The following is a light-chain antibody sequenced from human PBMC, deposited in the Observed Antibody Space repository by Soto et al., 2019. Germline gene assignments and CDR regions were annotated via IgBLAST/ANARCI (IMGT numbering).Light chain of an antibody. V-gene: IGLV2-14*03. CDR3: SSYRTSNTRQIV. CDR2: DVG. J-gene: IGLJ1*01. CDR1: SSDVGGYNY. Sequence: ALTQPASVSGSPGQSITISCTGTSSDVGGYNYVSWYQHHPGKAPKLMIYDVGNRPSGVSNRFSGSKSGNTASLSISGLQPEDEADYYCSSYRTSNTRQIVCGTGTKVTVL.